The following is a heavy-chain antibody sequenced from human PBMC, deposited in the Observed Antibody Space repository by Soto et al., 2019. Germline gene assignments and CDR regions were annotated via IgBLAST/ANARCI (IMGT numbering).Heavy chain of an antibody. CDR2: IYQSGST. Sequence: SEMLSLTCAVSSGYINSSHWWTWVRQPPGKGLEWIGEIYQSGSTHYNPSLKSRVTISVDKSKNQFSLKLSSVTAAEKAVYYCARNYGGGYYFDYWGQGAMVTVSS. D-gene: IGHD4-17*01. J-gene: IGHJ4*02. CDR3: ARNYGGGYYFDY. V-gene: IGHV4-4*02. CDR1: SGYINSSHW.